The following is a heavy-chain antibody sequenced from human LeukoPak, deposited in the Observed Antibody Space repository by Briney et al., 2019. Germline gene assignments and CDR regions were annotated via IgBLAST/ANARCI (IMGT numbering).Heavy chain of an antibody. CDR3: AKDGTRGSGWYGSPHSNWFDP. J-gene: IGHJ5*02. CDR2: ISWDGGST. V-gene: IGHV3-43*01. Sequence: GGSLRLSCAASGFTFDDYTMHWVRQAPGKGLEWVSLISWDGGSTYYADSVKGRFTISRDNSKNSLYLQMNSLRTEDTALYYCAKDGTRGSGWYGSPHSNWFDPWGQGTLVTVSS. D-gene: IGHD6-19*01. CDR1: GFTFDDYT.